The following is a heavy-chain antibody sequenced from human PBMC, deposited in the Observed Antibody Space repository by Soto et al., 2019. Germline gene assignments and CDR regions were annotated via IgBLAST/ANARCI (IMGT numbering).Heavy chain of an antibody. D-gene: IGHD3-10*01. CDR1: GGTFSSYA. CDR2: IIPIFGTA. Sequence: QVQLVQSGAEVKKPGSSVKVSCKASGGTFSSYAISWVRQAPGQGLEWMGGIIPIFGTASYAQKFQGRVTITADEFTSTGYMELSSLRSEYTAGYYCSRGRVVRGVILMEFDYWGQGTLVTVSS. J-gene: IGHJ4*02. CDR3: SRGRVVRGVILMEFDY. V-gene: IGHV1-69*01.